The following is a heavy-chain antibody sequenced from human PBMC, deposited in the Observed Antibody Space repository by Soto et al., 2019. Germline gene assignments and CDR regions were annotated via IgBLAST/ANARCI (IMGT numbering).Heavy chain of an antibody. CDR1: GFTFSSYA. CDR2: ISGSGGST. CDR3: AKGRGVQNYYGMDV. V-gene: IGHV3-23*01. J-gene: IGHJ6*02. D-gene: IGHD1-1*01. Sequence: GGSLRLSCAASGFTFSSYAMSWVRQAPGKGLEWVSAISGSGGSTYYADSVKGRFTISRDNSKNTLNLQMNSLRAEDTAEYYWAKGRGVQNYYGMDVWGQGTTVTVSS.